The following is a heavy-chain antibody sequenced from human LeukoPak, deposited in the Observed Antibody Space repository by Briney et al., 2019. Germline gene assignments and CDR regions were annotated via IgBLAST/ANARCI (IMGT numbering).Heavy chain of an antibody. CDR2: IYPGDSDT. D-gene: IGHD6-13*01. Sequence: GESLKISCEGSGYSFTSYWIGWVRRMPGKGLEWMGIIYPGDSDTRYSPSFQGQVTISADKSISTAYLQWSSLKASDTAMYYCARPSNTIAAAGSLYYFDYWGQGTLVTVSS. J-gene: IGHJ4*02. CDR3: ARPSNTIAAAGSLYYFDY. V-gene: IGHV5-51*01. CDR1: GYSFTSYW.